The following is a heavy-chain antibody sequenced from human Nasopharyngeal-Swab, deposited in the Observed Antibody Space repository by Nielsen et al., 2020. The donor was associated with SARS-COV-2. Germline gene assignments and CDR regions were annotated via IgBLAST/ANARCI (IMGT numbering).Heavy chain of an antibody. J-gene: IGHJ4*02. CDR2: IIPIFGTA. Sequence: WVRQAPGQGFEWMGGIIPIFGTANYAQKFQGRVTITADESTSTAYMELSSLRSEDTAVYYCARDPLGTNYFDYWGQGTLVTVSS. D-gene: IGHD3/OR15-3a*01. CDR3: ARDPLGTNYFDY. V-gene: IGHV1-69*01.